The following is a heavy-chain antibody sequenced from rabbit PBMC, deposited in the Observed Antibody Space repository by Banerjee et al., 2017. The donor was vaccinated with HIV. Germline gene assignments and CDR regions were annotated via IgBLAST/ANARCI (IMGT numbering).Heavy chain of an antibody. D-gene: IGHD1-1*01. CDR1: GIDFSSYYY. V-gene: IGHV1S45*01. CDR3: ASASSSDYYGYYFNL. CDR2: IHTSSGDT. J-gene: IGHJ4*01. Sequence: QQQLEESGGGLVKPGGTLTLTCKASGIDFSSYYYMCWVRQAPGKGLEWIGCIHTSSGDTYYASWAKGRFTISKTSSTTVTLQMTSLTAADTATYFCASASSSDYYGYYFNLWGPGTLVTVS.